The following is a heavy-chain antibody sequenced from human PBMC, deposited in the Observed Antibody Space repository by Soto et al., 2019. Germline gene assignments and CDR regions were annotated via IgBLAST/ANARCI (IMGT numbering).Heavy chain of an antibody. J-gene: IGHJ6*02. V-gene: IGHV3-33*01. CDR1: GFTFSSYG. Sequence: QVQLVESGGGVVQPGRSLRLSCAASGFTFSSYGMHWVRQAPGKGLAWVAVIWYDGSNKYYADSVKGRFTISRDNSKNTLYLQMNSLRAEDTAVYYCARDGDSGYAFYYGMDVWGQGTTVTVSS. D-gene: IGHD5-12*01. CDR2: IWYDGSNK. CDR3: ARDGDSGYAFYYGMDV.